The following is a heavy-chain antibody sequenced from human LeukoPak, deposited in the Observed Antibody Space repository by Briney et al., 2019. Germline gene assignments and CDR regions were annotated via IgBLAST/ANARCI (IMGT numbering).Heavy chain of an antibody. D-gene: IGHD3-22*01. CDR2: ISGSGGST. J-gene: IGHJ4*02. V-gene: IGHV3-23*01. Sequence: PGGSLRLSCAASGFTFSSYAMSWVRQAQGQGLEWVSAISGSGGSTYYADSVKGRFTISRDNSKNTLHLQMNSLRAEDTAVYYCAKSYYHSKSDGYWGRGTLVTVSS. CDR3: AKSYYHSKSDGY. CDR1: GFTFSSYA.